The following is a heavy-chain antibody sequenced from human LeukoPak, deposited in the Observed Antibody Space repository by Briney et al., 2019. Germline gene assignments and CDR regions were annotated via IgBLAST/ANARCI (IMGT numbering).Heavy chain of an antibody. CDR3: SKHYPLAVAEFYY. Sequence: SETLSLTCTVSAGSIRSFFWGWIRQPPGKGLEWIGYIYYSGSTNYNPSLKSRVTISVDTSKNQFSLKLSSVTAADRAVYYCSKHYPLAVAEFYYWGQGTLVTVSS. CDR1: AGSIRSFF. D-gene: IGHD6-25*01. V-gene: IGHV4-59*08. J-gene: IGHJ4*02. CDR2: IYYSGST.